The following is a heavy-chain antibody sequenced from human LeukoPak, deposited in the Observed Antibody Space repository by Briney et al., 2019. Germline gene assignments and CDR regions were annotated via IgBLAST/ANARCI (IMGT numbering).Heavy chain of an antibody. V-gene: IGHV3-21*01. CDR3: ARVAEVVVAATDPYYFDY. Sequence: GGSLRLSCAASGFTFSSYAMSWVRQAPGKGLEWVSAISSSSSYIYYADSVKGRFTISRDNAKNSLYLQMNSLRAEDTAVYYCARVAEVVVAATDPYYFDYWGQGTLVTVSS. D-gene: IGHD2-15*01. CDR2: ISSSSSYI. J-gene: IGHJ4*02. CDR1: GFTFSSYA.